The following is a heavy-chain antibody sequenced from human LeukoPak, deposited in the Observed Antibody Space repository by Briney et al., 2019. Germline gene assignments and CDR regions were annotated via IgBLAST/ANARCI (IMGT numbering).Heavy chain of an antibody. J-gene: IGHJ4*02. CDR2: FYTRGTT. Sequence: SETLSLTCSVSGGSLSTDFWSWIRQPAGKGLEWIGRFYTRGTTEYSPSLKSRVTISVDASKNQFSLRLTSVTAADTAVYYCARAKGSGYFDYWGQGTLVTVSS. CDR3: ARAKGSGYFDY. V-gene: IGHV4-4*07. D-gene: IGHD3-10*01. CDR1: GGSLSTDF.